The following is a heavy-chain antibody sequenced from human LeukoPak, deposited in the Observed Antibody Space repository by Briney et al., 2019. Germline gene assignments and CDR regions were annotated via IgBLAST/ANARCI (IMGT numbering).Heavy chain of an antibody. V-gene: IGHV4-31*03. CDR3: ARWSYGGNSGGNY. D-gene: IGHD4-23*01. Sequence: SETLSLTCTVSGGSISSGGYYWRWLRQPPGKGLEWIGYIYYSGSTYYNPSLKSRVTISVDTSKNQFSLKLSSVTAADTAVYYCARWSYGGNSGGNYWGQGTLVTVSS. J-gene: IGHJ4*02. CDR1: GGSISSGGYY. CDR2: IYYSGST.